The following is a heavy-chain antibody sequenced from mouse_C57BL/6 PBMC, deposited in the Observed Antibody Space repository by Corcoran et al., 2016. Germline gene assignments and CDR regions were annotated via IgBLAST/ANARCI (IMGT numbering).Heavy chain of an antibody. CDR2: IYPGDGDA. D-gene: IGHD3-3*01. CDR1: GYAFCSYR. Sequence: QAQLQLSGADLVQPGASENIPCKASGYAFCSYRRNWVKKGPGKGLERIGQIYPGDGDANYNGKFKGKATLTADKSSSTAYMQLSSLTSEDSAVYFCARRGGRGFDYGGQGTTLTASS. CDR3: ARRGGRGFDY. V-gene: IGHV1-80*01. J-gene: IGHJ2*01.